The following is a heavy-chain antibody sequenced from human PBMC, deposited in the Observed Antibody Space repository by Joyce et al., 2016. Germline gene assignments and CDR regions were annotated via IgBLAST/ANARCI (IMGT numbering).Heavy chain of an antibody. V-gene: IGHV3-64D*06. Sequence: EVQLVESGGGLVQTGGSLRLSCSASGFTFSNYAMHWVRQAPGKGLQFVSASSSNGGSTYYADSVKGRFTISRDNSQNTRYLQMSSLRAEDTAVYYCVRDGIEVAGFDCWGPGTLVTVSS. D-gene: IGHD6-19*01. CDR3: VRDGIEVAGFDC. J-gene: IGHJ4*02. CDR1: GFTFSNYA. CDR2: SSSNGGST.